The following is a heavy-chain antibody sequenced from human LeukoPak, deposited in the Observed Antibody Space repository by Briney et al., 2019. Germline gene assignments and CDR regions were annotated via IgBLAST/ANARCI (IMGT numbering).Heavy chain of an antibody. V-gene: IGHV3-48*03. CDR3: ARSDCSGGSCYSPFFDY. D-gene: IGHD2-15*01. CDR2: ISSSGSTI. Sequence: GGSLRLSCAASGFTFSGYSMSWVRQAPGKGLEWVSYISSSGSTIYYADSVKGRFTISRDNAKNSLYLQMNSLRAEDTAVYYCARSDCSGGSCYSPFFDYWGQGTLVTVSS. CDR1: GFTFSGYS. J-gene: IGHJ4*02.